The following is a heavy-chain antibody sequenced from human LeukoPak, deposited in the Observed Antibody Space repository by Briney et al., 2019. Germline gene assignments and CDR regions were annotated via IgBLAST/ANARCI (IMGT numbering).Heavy chain of an antibody. D-gene: IGHD1-26*01. CDR2: IYNDGST. Sequence: PGGFLRLSCAASGFSVSTDHMSWVRQAPGKGQEWVSVIYNDGSTYYADTVKGRFTISRDNSKNTVDLLVNSLRAEDTAVYYCARVWELSYDYWGQGTLVTVSS. V-gene: IGHV3-53*01. CDR1: GFSVSTDH. CDR3: ARVWELSYDY. J-gene: IGHJ4*02.